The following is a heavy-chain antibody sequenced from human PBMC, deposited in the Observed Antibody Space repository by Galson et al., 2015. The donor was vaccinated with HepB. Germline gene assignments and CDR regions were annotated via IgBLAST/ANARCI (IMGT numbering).Heavy chain of an antibody. CDR1: GASTSSRRSY. J-gene: IGHJ3*02. D-gene: IGHD3-10*01. Sequence: ETLSLTCIVSGASTSSRRSYWGWIRQPPGQGLEWIGSIYYNGSTYYNPSLKSRVTISVDTSKNQFSLKLNSVTAADTAVYYCARTTYYYASGTFFDAFDIWGQGTMVTVSS. CDR2: IYYNGST. CDR3: ARTTYYYASGTFFDAFDI. V-gene: IGHV4-39*01.